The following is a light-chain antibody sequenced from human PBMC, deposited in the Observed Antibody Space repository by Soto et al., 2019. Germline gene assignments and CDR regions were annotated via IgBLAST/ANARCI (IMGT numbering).Light chain of an antibody. CDR2: EVS. CDR1: SSDVGGYKY. CDR3: FSKISGFVYG. J-gene: IGLJ1*01. V-gene: IGLV2-14*01. Sequence: QSVLTQPASVSGSPGQSITISCTGTSSDVGGYKYVSWYQQHPGKAPKLMIYEVSNRPSGVANRFSGSKSGNTASLTISGLQAEDEADYFCFSKISGFVYGFGTGTKVTVL.